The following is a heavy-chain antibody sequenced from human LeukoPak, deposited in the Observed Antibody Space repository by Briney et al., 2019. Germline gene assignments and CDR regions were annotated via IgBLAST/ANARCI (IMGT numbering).Heavy chain of an antibody. CDR3: TTSPVYSSSWYQVS. D-gene: IGHD6-13*01. CDR2: IKTKANGGST. J-gene: IGHJ5*02. V-gene: IGHV3-15*01. CDR1: GFTFSNAW. Sequence: GGSLRLSCAASGFTFSNAWMSWVRQAPGKGLEWVGRIKTKANGGSTDYAAHVKGRFTISRDDSKNTLYLQMNSLKTEDTAVYYCTTSPVYSSSWYQVSWGQGTLVTVSS.